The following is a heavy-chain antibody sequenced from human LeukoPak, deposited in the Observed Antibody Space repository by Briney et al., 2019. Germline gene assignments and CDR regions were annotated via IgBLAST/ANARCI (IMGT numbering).Heavy chain of an antibody. CDR3: ARRYCSGADCYGGDSYYYMDV. Sequence: PGGSLRLSCAASEFSVGSNYMTWVRQPPGKGLEWIGSIYYSGRTYYNPSLKSRVTISVDTSKNQFSLRLTSVTAAGTAVYYCARRYCSGADCYGGDSYYYMDVWGKGTTVTISS. CDR1: EFSVGSNY. CDR2: IYYSGRT. D-gene: IGHD2-2*01. J-gene: IGHJ6*03. V-gene: IGHV4-39*01.